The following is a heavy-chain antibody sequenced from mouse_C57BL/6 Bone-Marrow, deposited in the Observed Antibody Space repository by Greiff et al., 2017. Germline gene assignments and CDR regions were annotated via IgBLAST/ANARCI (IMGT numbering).Heavy chain of an antibody. CDR1: GYTFTDYE. D-gene: IGHD2-3*01. CDR2: IDPETGGT. J-gene: IGHJ2*01. Sequence: VQLQQSGAELVRPGASVTLSCKASGYTFTDYEMHWVKQTPVHGLAWIGAIDPETGGTDYNQKFQGKAILTADKSTSAAYMALRSQTSEDSAVCYCTSCRYDGYSFDNWGQGTTLTVSS. CDR3: TSCRYDGYSFDN. V-gene: IGHV1-15*01.